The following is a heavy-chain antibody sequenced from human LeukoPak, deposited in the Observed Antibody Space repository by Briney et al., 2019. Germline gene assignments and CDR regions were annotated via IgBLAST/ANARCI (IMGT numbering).Heavy chain of an antibody. CDR3: ARQMVESFDI. J-gene: IGHJ3*02. CDR1: GGSISSYY. D-gene: IGHD2-8*01. V-gene: IGHV4-59*08. CDR2: IYYSGST. Sequence: SETLSLTCTVSGGSISSYYWSWIRQLPGKGLEWIGYIYYSGSTNYNPSLKSRVTISVDTSKNQFSLKLSSVTAADTAVYYCARQMVESFDIWGQGTMVTVSS.